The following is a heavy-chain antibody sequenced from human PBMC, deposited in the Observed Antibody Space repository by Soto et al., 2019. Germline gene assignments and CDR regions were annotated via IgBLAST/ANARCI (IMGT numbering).Heavy chain of an antibody. V-gene: IGHV3-23*01. J-gene: IGHJ4*02. CDR3: AKDRDLDYYDSSGSSNFDY. CDR1: GFTFSSYA. D-gene: IGHD3-22*01. CDR2: ISGSGGST. Sequence: EVQLLESGGGLVQPGGSLRLSCAASGFTFSSYAMSWVRQAPGKGLEWVSAISGSGGSTYYAYSVKGRFTISRDNSKNTLYLQMNSLRAEDTAVYYCAKDRDLDYYDSSGSSNFDYWGQGTLVTVSS.